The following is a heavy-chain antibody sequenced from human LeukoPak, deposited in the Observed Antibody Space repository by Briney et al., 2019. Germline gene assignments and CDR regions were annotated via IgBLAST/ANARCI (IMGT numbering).Heavy chain of an antibody. J-gene: IGHJ4*02. CDR2: IYYSGST. CDR3: ARGSGSYYSDLDY. D-gene: IGHD1-26*01. V-gene: IGHV4-59*01. Sequence: SETLSLTCTVSGGSISSYYWRWIRQPPGKGLEWIGYIYYSGSTNYNPSLKSRVTISVDTSKNQFSLKLSSVTAADTAVYYCARGSGSYYSDLDYWGLRTLVTVSS. CDR1: GGSISSYY.